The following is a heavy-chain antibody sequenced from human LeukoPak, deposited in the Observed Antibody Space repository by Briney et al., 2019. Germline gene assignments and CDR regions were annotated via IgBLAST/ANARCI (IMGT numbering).Heavy chain of an antibody. CDR2: IYYSGST. J-gene: IGHJ4*02. V-gene: IGHV4-39*01. CDR3: ARRIQGGSGWTFDY. CDR1: GGSISSTFYY. Sequence: SVTLSLTCTVSGGSISSTFYYWGWIRQPPGKGLEWIGSIYYSGSTYYNPSLKSRVTISVDTSKNQFSLKLSSVTAADTAVYYCARRIQGGSGWTFDYWGQGTLVTVSS. D-gene: IGHD6-19*01.